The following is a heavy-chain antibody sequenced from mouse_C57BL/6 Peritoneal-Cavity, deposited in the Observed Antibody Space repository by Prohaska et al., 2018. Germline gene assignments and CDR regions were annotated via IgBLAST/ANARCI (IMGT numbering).Heavy chain of an antibody. J-gene: IGHJ4*01. Sequence: EVQLVESGGGLVQPKGSLKLSCAASGFSFNTYAMNWVRQAPGKGLEWVARIRSKSNNYATYYADSVKNRFTISRDDSESMLYLQMNNLKTEDTAMYYCVRTEYSNYAMDYWGQGTSVTVSS. D-gene: IGHD2-5*01. CDR1: GFSFNTYA. V-gene: IGHV10-1*01. CDR3: VRTEYSNYAMDY. CDR2: IRSKSNNYAT.